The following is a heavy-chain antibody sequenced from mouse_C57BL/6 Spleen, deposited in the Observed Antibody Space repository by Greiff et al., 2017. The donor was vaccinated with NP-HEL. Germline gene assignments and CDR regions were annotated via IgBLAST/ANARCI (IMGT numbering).Heavy chain of an antibody. V-gene: IGHV1-15*01. J-gene: IGHJ2*01. Sequence: VNLVESGAELVRPGASVTLSCKASGYTFTDYEMHWVKQTPVHGLEWIGAIDPETGGTAYNQKFKGKAILTADKSSSTAYMELRSLTSEDSAVYYCTRSNYCFDYWGQGTTLTVSS. CDR1: GYTFTDYE. D-gene: IGHD2-5*01. CDR2: IDPETGGT. CDR3: TRSNYCFDY.